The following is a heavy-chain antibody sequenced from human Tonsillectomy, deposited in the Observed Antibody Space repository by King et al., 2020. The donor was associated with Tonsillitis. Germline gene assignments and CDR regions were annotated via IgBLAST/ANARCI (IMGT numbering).Heavy chain of an antibody. Sequence: QLVQSGGGVVQPGRSLRLSCAASGFTFSNFDMHWVRQAPGKGLEWVAVISYDGSNKYCADSVKGRFTISRDNSKNTLYLQMNSLTTEETAVFYCARGARIDGDYDFLDYFHQWGQGTLVTVSS. CDR1: GFTFSNFD. D-gene: IGHD4-17*01. CDR3: ARGARIDGDYDFLDYFHQ. CDR2: ISYDGSNK. J-gene: IGHJ1*01. V-gene: IGHV3-30*03.